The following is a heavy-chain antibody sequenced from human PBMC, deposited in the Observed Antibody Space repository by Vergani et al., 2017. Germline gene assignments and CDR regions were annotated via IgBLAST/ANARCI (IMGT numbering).Heavy chain of an antibody. CDR2: ISAYNGNT. Sequence: QSQLVQSGDEVKKPGASVKVSCKASGYTFTSYGISWVRQAPGQGLEWMGWISAYNGNTNYAQKLQGRVTMTTDTSTSTAYMELRSLRSDDTAVYYCARDLRIAVAGRDFDYWGQGTLVTVSS. J-gene: IGHJ4*02. D-gene: IGHD6-19*01. V-gene: IGHV1-18*01. CDR3: ARDLRIAVAGRDFDY. CDR1: GYTFTSYG.